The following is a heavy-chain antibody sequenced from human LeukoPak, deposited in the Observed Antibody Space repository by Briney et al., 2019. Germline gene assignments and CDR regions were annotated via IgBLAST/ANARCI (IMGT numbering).Heavy chain of an antibody. D-gene: IGHD3-9*01. CDR2: IYYSGST. Sequence: SETLSLTCTVSGGSISSYYWSWIRQPPGKGLEWIGYIYYSGSTNYNPSLKSRVTISVDTSKNQFSLKLSSVTAADTAVYYCARVQDYDIHYYYYMDVWGKGTTVTVSS. CDR1: GGSISSYY. J-gene: IGHJ6*03. CDR3: ARVQDYDIHYYYYMDV. V-gene: IGHV4-59*01.